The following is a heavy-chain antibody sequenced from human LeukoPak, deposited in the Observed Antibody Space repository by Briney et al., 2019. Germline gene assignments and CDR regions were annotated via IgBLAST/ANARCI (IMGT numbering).Heavy chain of an antibody. V-gene: IGHV1-69*13. CDR3: ARELDFWSDSMDV. CDR2: IIPIFGTA. Sequence: GASVKVSCKASGGTFSSYTISWVRQAPGQGLEWMGGIIPIFGTANYAQKFQGRVTITADESTSTAYMELSSLRSEDTAVYYCARELDFWSDSMDVWGQGTTVTVSS. CDR1: GGTFSSYT. D-gene: IGHD3-3*01. J-gene: IGHJ6*02.